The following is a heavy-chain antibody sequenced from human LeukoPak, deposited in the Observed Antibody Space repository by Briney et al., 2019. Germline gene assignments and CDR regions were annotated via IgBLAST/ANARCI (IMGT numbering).Heavy chain of an antibody. CDR3: ARDGASYSSSFDY. D-gene: IGHD6-6*01. CDR2: ISYDGSNK. V-gene: IGHV3-30-3*01. Sequence: PGGSLRLSCAASGFTFSSYAMHWVRQAPGKGLEWVAVISYDGSNKYYADSVKGRFTISRDNSKNTLYLQMNSLRAEDTAVYYCARDGASYSSSFDYWGQGTLVTVSS. J-gene: IGHJ4*02. CDR1: GFTFSSYA.